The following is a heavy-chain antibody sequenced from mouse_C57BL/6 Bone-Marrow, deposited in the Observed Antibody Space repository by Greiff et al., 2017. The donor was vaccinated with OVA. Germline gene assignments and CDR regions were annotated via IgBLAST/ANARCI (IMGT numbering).Heavy chain of an antibody. V-gene: IGHV14-3*01. J-gene: IGHJ1*03. CDR1: GFNIKNTY. CDR2: IDPANGNT. Sequence: EVQLQQSVAELVRPGASVKLSCTASGFNIKNTYMHWVKQRPEQGLEWIGRIDPANGNTKYAPKFQGKATITVDTSSNTAYLQLSSLTSEDTAIYYCAGNYYRGYWYFDVWGTGTTVTVSS. CDR3: AGNYYRGYWYFDV. D-gene: IGHD1-1*01.